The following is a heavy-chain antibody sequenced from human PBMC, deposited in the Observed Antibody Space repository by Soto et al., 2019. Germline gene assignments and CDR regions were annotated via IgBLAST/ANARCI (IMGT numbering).Heavy chain of an antibody. CDR2: QTDREST. CDR1: RGSVTSNTYY. CDR3: ASFYGSGNYLAFQPKH. V-gene: IGHV4-39*01. Sequence: SQTLALTCSVSRGSVTSNTYYCAWIRPPPGKGLEWSGTQTDRESTYYNPSLKSPVTISVDTSTNPFSVRLSSVTAADTAVDYCASFYGSGNYLAFQPKHGGHGTLVTVS. D-gene: IGHD3-10*01. J-gene: IGHJ1*01.